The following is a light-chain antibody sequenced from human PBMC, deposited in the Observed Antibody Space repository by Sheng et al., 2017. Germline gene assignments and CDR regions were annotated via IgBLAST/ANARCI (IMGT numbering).Light chain of an antibody. CDR2: DAS. CDR3: QQYRSSPFT. V-gene: IGKV3-20*01. Sequence: EIVLTQSPGTLSLSPGERAILSCRASQSISSSYLAWYQQKPGLAPRLLIYDASSRATDIPDRFRGSGSGTDFTLTITRLEPEDFALYYCQQYRSSPFTFGGGTKVEI. CDR1: QSISSSY. J-gene: IGKJ4*01.